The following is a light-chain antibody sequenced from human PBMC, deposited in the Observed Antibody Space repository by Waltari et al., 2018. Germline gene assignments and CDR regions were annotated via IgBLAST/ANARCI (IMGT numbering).Light chain of an antibody. J-gene: IGLJ2*01. CDR2: VNIDSEH. Sequence: QLLVTQSPSASASLGSSVKLTCTLSSGHTSYAIAWHQHQSEKVPRFLMSVNIDSEHTKGDGSPHRFSGSSAGAERYLTIDSLQSEDEADYYCQTWDTNIVVFGGGTKVTVL. CDR1: SGHTSYA. CDR3: QTWDTNIVV. V-gene: IGLV4-69*01.